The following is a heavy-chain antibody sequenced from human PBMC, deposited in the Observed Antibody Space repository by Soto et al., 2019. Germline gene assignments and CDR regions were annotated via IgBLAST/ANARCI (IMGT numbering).Heavy chain of an antibody. D-gene: IGHD4-17*01. J-gene: IGHJ2*01. CDR1: GYTFTSYG. CDR3: ARLAWFTAYGGNSYWYFDL. V-gene: IGHV1-18*04. CDR2: ISAYNGNT. Sequence: QVQLVQSGAEVKKPGASVKVSCKASGYTFTSYGISWVRQAPGQGLEWMGWISAYNGNTNYAQKLQGRVTMTTDTSTSPAYSERRSLRSYDTAVYYCARLAWFTAYGGNSYWYFDLCGRGTLVPVSS.